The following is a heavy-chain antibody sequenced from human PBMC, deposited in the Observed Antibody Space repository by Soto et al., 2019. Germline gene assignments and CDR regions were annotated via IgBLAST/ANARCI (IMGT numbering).Heavy chain of an antibody. CDR1: GFTFSTYA. D-gene: IGHD5-18*01. CDR3: AKVGFPYSYGYLFYY. Sequence: EVQLLESGGGLVQPGGSLRLSCAASGFTFSTYAMTWVRQAPGKGLEWVSAISASGVSTYYADSVKGRFTISRDNSKNTLYLQMTSLRVEDTAVYYCAKVGFPYSYGYLFYYWGQGTLVTVSS. J-gene: IGHJ4*02. CDR2: ISASGVST. V-gene: IGHV3-23*01.